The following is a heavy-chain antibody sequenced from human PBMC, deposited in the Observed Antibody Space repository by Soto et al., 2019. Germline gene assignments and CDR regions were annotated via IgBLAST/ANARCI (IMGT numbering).Heavy chain of an antibody. D-gene: IGHD6-13*01. J-gene: IGHJ6*03. V-gene: IGHV4-39*01. CDR3: ARLPYSSSRYGVMVSVSTNYYYYYYMDV. CDR2: IYYSGST. Sequence: PSETLSLTCTVSGGSISSSSYYWGWIRQPPGKGLEWIGSIYYSGSTYYNPSLKSRVTISVDTSKNQFSLKLSSVTAADTAVYYCARLPYSSSRYGVMVSVSTNYYYYYYMDVWGKGTTVTVSS. CDR1: GGSISSSSYY.